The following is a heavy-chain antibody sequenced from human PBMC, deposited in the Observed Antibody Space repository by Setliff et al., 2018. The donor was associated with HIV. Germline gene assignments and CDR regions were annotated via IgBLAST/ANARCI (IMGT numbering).Heavy chain of an antibody. D-gene: IGHD3-3*01. CDR1: GGSISAYY. Sequence: LSLTCTVSGGSISAYYWSWIRQPPGRGLEWIGYIYYSGGTTYNPSLKSRVTISVGASKSQFSLRLSSVTAAETAVYYCARGIENFWSGYIRWGPGTLVTVSS. CDR3: ARGIENFWSGYIR. V-gene: IGHV4-59*01. J-gene: IGHJ4*02. CDR2: IYYSGGT.